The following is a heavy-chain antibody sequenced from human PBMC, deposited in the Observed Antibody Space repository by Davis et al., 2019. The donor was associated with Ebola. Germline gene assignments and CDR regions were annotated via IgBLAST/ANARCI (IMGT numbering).Heavy chain of an antibody. V-gene: IGHV3-74*01. J-gene: IGHJ6*02. Sequence: HTGGSLRLSCAASGFTFSSYWMHWVRQAPGKGLVWVSRINSDGSSTSYADSVKGRFTISRDNSKNTLYLQMNSLRAEDTAVYYCARPDTWLSDYYYYGMDVWGQGTTVTVSS. CDR2: INSDGSST. CDR3: ARPDTWLSDYYYYGMDV. CDR1: GFTFSSYW. D-gene: IGHD3-22*01.